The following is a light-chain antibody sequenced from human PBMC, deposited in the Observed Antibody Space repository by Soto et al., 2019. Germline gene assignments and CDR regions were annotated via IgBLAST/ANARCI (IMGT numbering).Light chain of an antibody. CDR2: EVT. CDR3: SSYIRSSSSWV. V-gene: IGLV2-14*01. J-gene: IGLJ3*02. Sequence: QAVVTQPASVSGSPGQSITISCTGTSSDIGNYNYVSWYQQHPGKAPKLIIYEVTNRPSGVSDRFSGSKSGNTASLTISGLQAEDEADYHCSSYIRSSSSWVFGGGTKLTVL. CDR1: SSDIGNYNY.